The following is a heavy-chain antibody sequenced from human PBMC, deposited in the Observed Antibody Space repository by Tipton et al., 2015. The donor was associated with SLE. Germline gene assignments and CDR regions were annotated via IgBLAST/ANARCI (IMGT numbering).Heavy chain of an antibody. D-gene: IGHD1-14*01. CDR1: GSSISSSSHY. V-gene: IGHV4-39*01. Sequence: TLSLTCTISGSSISSSSHYWGWIRQPPGKGLEWIGSIYYSGSTYYNPSLKSRVTISVDTSKNQFSLKLSSVTAADTAVYYCARHSDDPEYYFDYWGQGTLVTVSS. CDR3: ARHSDDPEYYFDY. J-gene: IGHJ4*02. CDR2: IYYSGST.